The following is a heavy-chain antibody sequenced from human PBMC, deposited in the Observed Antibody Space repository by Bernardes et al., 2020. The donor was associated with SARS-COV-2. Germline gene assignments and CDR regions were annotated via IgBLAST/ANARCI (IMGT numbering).Heavy chain of an antibody. CDR2: INPNSVGT. CDR1: GYTFTGYY. V-gene: IGHV1-2*04. CDR3: ARAGRSGRYYYYGMDV. D-gene: IGHD3-10*01. Sequence: ASVKVSCKASGYTFTGYYMHWVRQAPGQGLEWMGWINPNSVGTNYAQKFQGWVTMTRDTSISTAYMELSRLRSDDTAVYYCARAGRSGRYYYYGMDVWGQGTTVTVSS. J-gene: IGHJ6*02.